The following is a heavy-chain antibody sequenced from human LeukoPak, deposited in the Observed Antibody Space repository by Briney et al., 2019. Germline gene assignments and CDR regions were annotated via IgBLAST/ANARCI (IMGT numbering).Heavy chain of an antibody. Sequence: PSETLSLTCTVSGGSISSGGYYWSWIRQPPGKGLEWIGSIYHSGSTYYNPSLKSRVTISVDTSKNQFSLKLSSVTAADTAVYYCARALGGGPRPPFDYWGQGTLVTVSS. J-gene: IGHJ4*02. CDR1: GGSISSGGYY. V-gene: IGHV4-39*07. D-gene: IGHD3-10*01. CDR2: IYHSGST. CDR3: ARALGGGPRPPFDY.